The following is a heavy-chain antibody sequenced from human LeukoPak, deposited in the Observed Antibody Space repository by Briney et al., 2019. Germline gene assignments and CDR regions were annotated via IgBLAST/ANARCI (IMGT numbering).Heavy chain of an antibody. CDR1: GYSITTNTYY. CDR3: ARQGAAASGRAFDY. V-gene: IGHV4-39*01. J-gene: IGHJ4*02. Sequence: SETLSLTCTVSGYSITTNTYYWGWIRQPPGKGLEWIGSVYYSGGTYYSPSLKSRVTTSVDTSKNQFSLKLSSVTAADTAVYYCARQGAAASGRAFDYWGQGTLVTVSS. CDR2: VYYSGGT. D-gene: IGHD6-13*01.